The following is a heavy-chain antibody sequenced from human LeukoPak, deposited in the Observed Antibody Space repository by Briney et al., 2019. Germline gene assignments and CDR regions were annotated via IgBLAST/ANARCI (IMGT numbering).Heavy chain of an antibody. CDR1: GFTFSSYW. V-gene: IGHV3-7*03. CDR3: AKGSSGYFADL. D-gene: IGHD3-22*01. J-gene: IGHJ5*02. CDR2: IKQDGSEK. Sequence: GGSLRLSCAASGFTFSSYWMSWVRQAPGKGLEWVANIKQDGSEKYYVDSVKGRFTISRDNAKNSLYLQMNSLRAEDTALYYCAKGSSGYFADLWGQGTLVTVSS.